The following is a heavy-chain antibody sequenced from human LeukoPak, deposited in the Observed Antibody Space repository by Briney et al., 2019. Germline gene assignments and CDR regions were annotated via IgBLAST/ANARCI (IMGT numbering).Heavy chain of an antibody. D-gene: IGHD4-11*01. V-gene: IGHV1-69*13. Sequence: SVKVSCKASGGTFSSYAISWVRQAPGQGLEWMGGIIPIFGTANYAQKYQGRVTITADESTSTAYMELSSLRSEDTAVYYCARDHFGGLTVTPGVWYFDYWGQGTLVTVSS. CDR1: GGTFSSYA. J-gene: IGHJ4*02. CDR3: ARDHFGGLTVTPGVWYFDY. CDR2: IIPIFGTA.